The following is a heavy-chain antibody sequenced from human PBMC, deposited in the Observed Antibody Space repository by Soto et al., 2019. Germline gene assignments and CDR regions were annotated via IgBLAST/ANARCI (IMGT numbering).Heavy chain of an antibody. CDR2: IKQDGSEK. CDR1: GFTFSSYW. D-gene: IGHD6-13*01. CDR3: ARTVVWQQLAHFDY. V-gene: IGHV3-7*01. J-gene: IGHJ4*02. Sequence: GGSLRLSCAASGFTFSSYWMSWVRQAPGKGLEWVANIKQDGSEKYYVDSVKGRFTISRDNAKNSLYLQMNSLRAEDTAVYYCARTVVWQQLAHFDYWGQGTLVTVSS.